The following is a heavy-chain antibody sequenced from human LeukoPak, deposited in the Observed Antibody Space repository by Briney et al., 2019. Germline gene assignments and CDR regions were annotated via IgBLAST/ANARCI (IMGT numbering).Heavy chain of an antibody. CDR3: ARPAIVGATRVYYFDY. CDR2: ISAYNGNT. V-gene: IGHV1-18*01. J-gene: IGHJ4*02. Sequence: ASVKVSCKASGYTFTSYGISWVRQAPGQGLEWMGWISAYNGNTNYAQKLQGRVTMTTDTSTSTAYMELRSLRSDDTAVYYCARPAIVGATRVYYFDYWGQGTLVTVSS. D-gene: IGHD1-26*01. CDR1: GYTFTSYG.